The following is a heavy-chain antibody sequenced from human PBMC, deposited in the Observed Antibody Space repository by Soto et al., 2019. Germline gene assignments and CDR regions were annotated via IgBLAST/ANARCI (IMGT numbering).Heavy chain of an antibody. V-gene: IGHV4-59*01. Sequence: NPSETLSLTCSVSGGSISSYYWSWIRQPPGRGLEWIGYIYYSGSTNYNPSLKSRVTISVDTSKNQFSLKLNSVTAADTAVYYCAKFYCSATSCSAFDSWGLGTRVTVSS. CDR2: IYYSGST. J-gene: IGHJ4*02. CDR1: GGSISSYY. CDR3: AKFYCSATSCSAFDS. D-gene: IGHD2-2*01.